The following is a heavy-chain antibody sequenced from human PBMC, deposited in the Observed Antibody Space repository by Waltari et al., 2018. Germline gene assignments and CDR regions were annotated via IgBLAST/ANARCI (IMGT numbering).Heavy chain of an antibody. CDR3: ARLFRYDSSGSLVDY. J-gene: IGHJ4*02. D-gene: IGHD3-22*01. CDR1: GSTLTGYY. CDR2: INPTSGGT. Sequence: QEQLVQSGAEVKKPGASVKVSCKASGSTLTGYYNHWAPQHPGQGLEWRGWINPTSGGTNYAQKFQGRVTMTRDTSISTAYMELSRLRSDDTAVYYCARLFRYDSSGSLVDYWGQGTLVTVSS. V-gene: IGHV1-2*02.